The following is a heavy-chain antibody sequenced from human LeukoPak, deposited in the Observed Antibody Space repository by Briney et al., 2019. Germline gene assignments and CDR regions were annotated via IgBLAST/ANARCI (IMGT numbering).Heavy chain of an antibody. Sequence: RASETLSLTCTVSGGSISSYYWSWIRQPPGKGLEWIGYIYYSGSTNYNPSLKSRVTISVDKSKNQFSLKLSSVTAADTAVYYCARDLRIAVAAYWGQGTLVTVSS. V-gene: IGHV4-59*12. CDR3: ARDLRIAVAAY. CDR1: GGSISSYY. CDR2: IYYSGST. D-gene: IGHD6-19*01. J-gene: IGHJ4*02.